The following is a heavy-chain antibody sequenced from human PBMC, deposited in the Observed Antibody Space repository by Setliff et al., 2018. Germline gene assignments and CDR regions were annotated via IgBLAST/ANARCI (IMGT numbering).Heavy chain of an antibody. CDR1: GGSISSYY. V-gene: IGHV4-4*07. CDR3: ASTPAHHPITMIVGGDWFDP. D-gene: IGHD3-22*01. Sequence: SETLSLTCTVSGGSISSYYWSWIRQPAGKGLEWIGRXXXXXXXXXXXXXXXXXXXXVXXXXXQFSLKLSSVTAADTAVYYCASTPAHHPITMIVGGDWFDPWGQGTLVTVSS. J-gene: IGHJ5*02. CDR2: XXXXXXX.